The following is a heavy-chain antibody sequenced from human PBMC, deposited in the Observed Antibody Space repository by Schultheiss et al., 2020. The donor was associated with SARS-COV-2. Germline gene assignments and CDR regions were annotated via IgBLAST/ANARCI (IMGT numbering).Heavy chain of an antibody. Sequence: ASVKVSCKASGGTFSSYAISWVRQAPGQGLEWMGIINPSGGSTSYAQKFQGRVTITRDTSASTAYMELSSLRSEDTAVYYCARGDIGYFDAFDIWGQGTMVTVSS. J-gene: IGHJ3*02. CDR3: ARGDIGYFDAFDI. D-gene: IGHD2-15*01. CDR2: INPSGGST. CDR1: GGTFSSYA. V-gene: IGHV1-46*01.